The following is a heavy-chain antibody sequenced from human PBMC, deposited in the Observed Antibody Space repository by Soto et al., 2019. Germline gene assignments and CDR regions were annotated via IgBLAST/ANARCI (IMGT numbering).Heavy chain of an antibody. V-gene: IGHV3-74*01. D-gene: IGHD2-15*01. J-gene: IGHJ6*02. Sequence: EVQLVESGGGLVQPGGSLRLSCEASGFTFSSYWMHWVRQVPGKGLVWVSRLNGDGTTTNYADSVKGRFTISRDNAKNTVYLQMSSLRAEDTAVYYCARGIRIYYGMDVWGQGTTVTSP. CDR2: LNGDGTTT. CDR1: GFTFSSYW. CDR3: ARGIRIYYGMDV.